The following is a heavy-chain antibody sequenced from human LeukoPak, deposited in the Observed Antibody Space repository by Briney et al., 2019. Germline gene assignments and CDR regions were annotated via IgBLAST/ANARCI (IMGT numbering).Heavy chain of an antibody. CDR2: IIPILGIA. J-gene: IGHJ4*02. CDR1: GGTFSSYA. CDR3: ARDLSSGYYWTFDY. Sequence: ASVKVSCKASGGTFSSYAISWVRQAPGQGLEWMGRIIPILGIANYAQKFQGRVTITADKSTSTAYMELSSLRSEDTAVYYCARDLSSGYYWTFDYWGQGTLVTVSS. V-gene: IGHV1-69*04. D-gene: IGHD3-22*01.